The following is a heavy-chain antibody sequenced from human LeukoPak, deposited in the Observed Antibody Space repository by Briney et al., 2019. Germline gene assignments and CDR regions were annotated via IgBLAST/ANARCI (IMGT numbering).Heavy chain of an antibody. J-gene: IGHJ4*02. CDR3: ARQISPNYDILTGYYNSGEYYFDY. CDR1: GFTFSSYS. V-gene: IGHV3-21*01. D-gene: IGHD3-9*01. CDR2: ISSSSSYI. Sequence: GGSLRLSCAASGFTFSSYSMNWVRQAPGKGLEWVSSISSSSSYIYCADSVKGRFTISRDNAKNSLYLQMNSLRAEDTAVYYCARQISPNYDILTGYYNSGEYYFDYWGQGTLVTVSS.